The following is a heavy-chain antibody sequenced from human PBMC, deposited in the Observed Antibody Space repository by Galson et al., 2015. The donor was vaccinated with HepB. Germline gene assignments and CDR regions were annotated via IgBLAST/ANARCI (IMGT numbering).Heavy chain of an antibody. CDR2: VDPEDGET. Sequence: VKVSCKVSGYTFTDYYMHWVQQAPGKGLEWMGLVDPEDGETIYAEKFQGRVTITADTSTDTAYMELSSLRSEDTAVYYCATESNQGDLRFDPWGQGTLVTVSS. D-gene: IGHD3-16*01. J-gene: IGHJ5*02. CDR3: ATESNQGDLRFDP. V-gene: IGHV1-69-2*01. CDR1: GYTFTDYY.